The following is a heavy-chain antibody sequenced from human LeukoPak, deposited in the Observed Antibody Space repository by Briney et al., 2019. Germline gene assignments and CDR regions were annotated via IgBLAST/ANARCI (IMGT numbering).Heavy chain of an antibody. CDR2: ISGSGGGT. CDR1: GFTFSSDA. CDR3: AKDQELLWFGESGDAFDI. J-gene: IGHJ3*02. V-gene: IGHV3-23*01. D-gene: IGHD3-10*01. Sequence: GGSLRLSCAASGFTFSSDAMSWVRQAPGEGLEWVSAISGSGGGTYYAGSVKGRFTISRDNSKNTLYLQMNSLRAEDTAVYYCAKDQELLWFGESGDAFDIWGQGTMVTVSS.